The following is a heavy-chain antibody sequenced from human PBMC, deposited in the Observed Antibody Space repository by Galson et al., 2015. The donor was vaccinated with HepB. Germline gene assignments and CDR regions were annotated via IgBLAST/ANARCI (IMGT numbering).Heavy chain of an antibody. CDR1: GFTFSSYG. Sequence: SLRLSCAASGFTFSSYGMHWVRQAPGKGLEWVAVISYDGSNKYYADSVKGRFTISRDNSKNTLYLQMNSLRAEDTAVYYCAKSNKDYSDYWGQGTLVTVSS. J-gene: IGHJ4*02. CDR3: AKSNKDYSDY. CDR2: ISYDGSNK. D-gene: IGHD2-15*01. V-gene: IGHV3-30*18.